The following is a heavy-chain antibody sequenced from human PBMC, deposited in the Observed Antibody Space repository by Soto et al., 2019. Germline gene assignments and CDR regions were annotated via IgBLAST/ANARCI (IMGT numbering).Heavy chain of an antibody. CDR2: IYYSGST. J-gene: IGHJ4*02. CDR3: ARVRRVAATPMGRYFDY. V-gene: IGHV4-59*01. D-gene: IGHD2-15*01. CDR1: GGSISSYD. Sequence: SETMSLTCTVSGGSISSYDWSWIRPPPGKGLEWIGYIYYSGSTNYNPSLKSRVTISVDTSKNQFSLKLSSVTAADTAVYYCARVRRVAATPMGRYFDYWGQGTLVTVSS.